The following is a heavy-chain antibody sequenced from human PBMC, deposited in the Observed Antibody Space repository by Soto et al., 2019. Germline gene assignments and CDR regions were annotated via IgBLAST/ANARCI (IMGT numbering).Heavy chain of an antibody. V-gene: IGHV3-23*01. D-gene: IGHD2-21*01. CDR2: ISGGGGST. CDR3: AKGFSVVVIVLRQDDAFDV. Sequence: GGSLRLSCAASGFTFGNYGINWVRQAPGKGLEWVSVISGGGGSTYYADPVKGRFTVSSDPSKNKVFPVMNNLRAEDTAVYYCAKGFSVVVIVLRQDDAFDVWGQGTLVTVSS. J-gene: IGHJ3*01. CDR1: GFTFGNYG.